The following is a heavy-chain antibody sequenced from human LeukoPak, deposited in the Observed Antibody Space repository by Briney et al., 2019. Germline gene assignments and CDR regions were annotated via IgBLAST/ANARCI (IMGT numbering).Heavy chain of an antibody. Sequence: GGSLRLSCTASGFTFGDYAMSWFRQAPGKGLEWVSYISSSSSTIYYADSAKGRFTISRDNAKNSLYLQMNSLRAEDTAVYYCAREALSSSWGTDYWGQGTLVTVSS. CDR1: GFTFGDYA. D-gene: IGHD6-13*01. CDR2: ISSSSSTI. V-gene: IGHV3-48*01. J-gene: IGHJ4*02. CDR3: AREALSSSWGTDY.